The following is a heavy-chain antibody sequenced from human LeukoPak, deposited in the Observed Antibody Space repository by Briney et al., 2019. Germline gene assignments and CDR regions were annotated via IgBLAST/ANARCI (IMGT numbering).Heavy chain of an antibody. J-gene: IGHJ4*02. CDR2: FDPEGGET. D-gene: IGHD5-18*01. V-gene: IGHV1-24*01. CDR1: GYTLTELC. Sequence: ASVKVSCKVSGYTLTELCMHWVRQAPGKGLEWMGGFDPEGGETIYAEKVQGRVTMTEATSTDTAYMELSSLRSEDTAVHYCATGLFFQVDTAMATVPYFDYSGPGNLVTVSP. CDR3: ATGLFFQVDTAMATVPYFDY.